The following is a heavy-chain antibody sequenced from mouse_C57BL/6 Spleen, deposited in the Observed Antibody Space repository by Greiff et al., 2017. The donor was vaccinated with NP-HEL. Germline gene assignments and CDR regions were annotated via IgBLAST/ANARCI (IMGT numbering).Heavy chain of an antibody. CDR2: IYPGDGDT. Sequence: VQLQQSGPELVKPGASVKISCKASGYAFSSSWMNWVKQRPGKGLEWIGRIYPGDGDTNYNGKFKGKATLTADKSSSTAYMQLSSLTSEDSAVYFCARWGGGFDYWGQGTTLTVSS. CDR3: ARWGGGFDY. J-gene: IGHJ2*01. CDR1: GYAFSSSW. V-gene: IGHV1-82*01.